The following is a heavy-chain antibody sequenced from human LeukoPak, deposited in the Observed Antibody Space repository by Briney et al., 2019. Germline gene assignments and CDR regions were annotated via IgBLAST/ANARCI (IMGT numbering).Heavy chain of an antibody. CDR2: ISHAGST. D-gene: IGHD3-16*02. CDR1: GGSFSGYY. Sequence: PSETLSLTCAVYGGSFSGYYWSWIRQPPGKGLEWIGEISHAGSTNYNPSLKSRVTISVDTSKNQFSLKLSSVTAADTAVYYCARSRETYDYVWGSYRGFDYWGQGTLVTVSS. V-gene: IGHV4-34*01. CDR3: ARSRETYDYVWGSYRGFDY. J-gene: IGHJ4*02.